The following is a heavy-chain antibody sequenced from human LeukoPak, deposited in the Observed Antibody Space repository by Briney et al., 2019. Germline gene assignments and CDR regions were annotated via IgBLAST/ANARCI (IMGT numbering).Heavy chain of an antibody. CDR1: GFTFSSYW. D-gene: IGHD1-26*01. CDR2: IKQDGSEK. J-gene: IGHJ4*02. CDR3: ARDKIVGATHFDY. Sequence: PGGSLRLPCAASGFTFSSYWMSWVRQAPGKGLEWVANIKQDGSEKYYVDSVKGRFTISRDNAKNSLYLQMNSLRAEDTAVYYCARDKIVGATHFDYWGQGTLVTVSS. V-gene: IGHV3-7*01.